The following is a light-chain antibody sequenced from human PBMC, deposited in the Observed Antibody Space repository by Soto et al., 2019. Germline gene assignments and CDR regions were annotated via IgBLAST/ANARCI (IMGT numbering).Light chain of an antibody. CDR2: AAS. CDR3: QQYGSSPIM. Sequence: EIVLTQSPGTLSLSPVERATLSCRASQSVSSSYLAWYQQKPDQAPRLLIYAASSRATGIPDRFSGSGSGTDFSLLISRLEPEDFAVYYCQQYGSSPIMFGQGTRLEI. J-gene: IGKJ5*01. CDR1: QSVSSSY. V-gene: IGKV3-20*01.